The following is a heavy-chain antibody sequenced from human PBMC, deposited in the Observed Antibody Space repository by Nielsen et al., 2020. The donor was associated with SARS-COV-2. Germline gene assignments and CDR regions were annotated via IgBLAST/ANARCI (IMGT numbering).Heavy chain of an antibody. Sequence: SETLSLTCTVSGGSISSSSYYWGWIRQPPGKGLEWIGSIYYSGSTYYNPSLKSRVTISVDTSKNQFSLKLSSVTAADTAVYYCARQVAYQWLVQNYYYYGMDVWGQGTTVTVSS. D-gene: IGHD6-19*01. V-gene: IGHV4-39*01. CDR2: IYYSGST. J-gene: IGHJ6*02. CDR1: GGSISSSSYY. CDR3: ARQVAYQWLVQNYYYYGMDV.